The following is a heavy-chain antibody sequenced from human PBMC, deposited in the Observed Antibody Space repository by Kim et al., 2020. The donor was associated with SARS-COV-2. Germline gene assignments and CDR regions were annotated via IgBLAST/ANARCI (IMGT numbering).Heavy chain of an antibody. D-gene: IGHD2-15*01. J-gene: IGHJ4*02. CDR3: AKDTFLPFSGVAATPVEFDY. V-gene: IGHV3-23*01. Sequence: GGSLRLSCAASGFTFSSYAMSWVRQAPGKGLEWVSAISGSGGSTYYADSVKGRFTISRDNSKNTLYLQMNSLRAEDTAVYYCAKDTFLPFSGVAATPVEFDYWGQGTLVTVSS. CDR1: GFTFSSYA. CDR2: ISGSGGST.